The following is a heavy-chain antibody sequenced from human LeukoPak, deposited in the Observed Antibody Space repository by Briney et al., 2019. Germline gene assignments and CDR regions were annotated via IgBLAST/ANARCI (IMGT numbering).Heavy chain of an antibody. V-gene: IGHV3-33*08. CDR2: IWNDGSNK. D-gene: IGHD4-17*01. CDR1: GFTFSDYY. CDR3: AKSYGDYVGGYYFDY. Sequence: PGGSLRLSCAASGFTFSDYYMSWIRQAPGKGLEWVALIWNDGSNKYYADSVKGRFTISRDNSKNTLYLQMNSLRAEDTAVYYCAKSYGDYVGGYYFDYWGQGTLVTVSS. J-gene: IGHJ4*02.